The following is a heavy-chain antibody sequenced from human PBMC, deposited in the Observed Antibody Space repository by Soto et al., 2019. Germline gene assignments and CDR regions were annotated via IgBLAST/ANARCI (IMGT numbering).Heavy chain of an antibody. Sequence: ASVKVSCKVSGYTLTELSMHWVRQAPGKGLEWMGGFDPEDGETIYAQKFQGRVTMTEDTSTDTAYMELSSLRSEDTAVYYCASCPGLEKVIKYYYYYGMDVWGQGTTVTVSS. CDR3: ASCPGLEKVIKYYYYYGMDV. J-gene: IGHJ6*02. D-gene: IGHD3-16*02. CDR2: FDPEDGET. V-gene: IGHV1-24*01. CDR1: GYTLTELS.